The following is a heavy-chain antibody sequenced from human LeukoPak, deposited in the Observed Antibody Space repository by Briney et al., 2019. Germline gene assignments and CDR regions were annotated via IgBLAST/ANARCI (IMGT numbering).Heavy chain of an antibody. D-gene: IGHD3-3*01. Sequence: LSLTCTVSGGYMNKYYWNWVRQAPGKGLEWVSYISSSGSSIYYADSVKGRFTISRDNAKNSLYLQMNSLRAEDTAVYYCARDLGGEWLSLDYWGQGTLVTVSS. CDR1: GGYMNKYY. CDR2: ISSSGSSI. J-gene: IGHJ4*02. CDR3: ARDLGGEWLSLDY. V-gene: IGHV3-11*04.